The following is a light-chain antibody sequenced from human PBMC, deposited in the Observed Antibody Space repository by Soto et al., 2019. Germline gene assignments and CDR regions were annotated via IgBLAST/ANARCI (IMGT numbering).Light chain of an antibody. CDR2: DDS. Sequence: SYELTQPPSVSVAPGQTARLTCGGNNIGSKSVHWYQQKPGQAPVLVVYDDSDRPSGIPERFSGSRSGTSASLAITGLQAEDEAEYYCQSIDISLGNAFVFGTGTKLTVL. J-gene: IGLJ1*01. CDR1: NIGSKS. CDR3: QSIDISLGNAFV. V-gene: IGLV3-21*02.